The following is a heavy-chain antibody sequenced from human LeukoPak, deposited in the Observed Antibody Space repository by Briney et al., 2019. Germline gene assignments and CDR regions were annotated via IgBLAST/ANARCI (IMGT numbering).Heavy chain of an antibody. D-gene: IGHD6-19*01. J-gene: IGHJ4*02. Sequence: PSETLSLTCTVSGGSVSSFHWSWIRQPPGKGLEWIGYIYYSGSTNCNPSLKSRVTISVDTSKNQFSLKLSSVTAADTAVYYCARRAYSSGYYFFDYWGQGALVTVSS. CDR3: ARRAYSSGYYFFDY. V-gene: IGHV4-59*02. CDR2: IYYSGST. CDR1: GGSVSSFH.